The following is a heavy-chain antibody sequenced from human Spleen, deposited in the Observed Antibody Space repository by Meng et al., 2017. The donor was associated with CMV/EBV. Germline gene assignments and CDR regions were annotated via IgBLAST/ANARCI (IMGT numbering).Heavy chain of an antibody. J-gene: IGHJ6*02. CDR2: IYSGGST. V-gene: IGHV3-53*05. CDR3: ARDVAASGPKYYFYYGMDV. CDR1: DFTVSSNY. Sequence: GESLKISCAASDFTVSSNYMTWVRQAPGKGLEWVSVIYSGGSTYYADSVKGRFTISRDNSKNMLYLEMNSLRAEDTAVYYCARDVAASGPKYYFYYGMDVWGQGTTVTVSS. D-gene: IGHD6-25*01.